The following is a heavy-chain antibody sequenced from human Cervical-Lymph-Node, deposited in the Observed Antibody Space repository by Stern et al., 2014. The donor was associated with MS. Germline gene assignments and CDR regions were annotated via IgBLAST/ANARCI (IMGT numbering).Heavy chain of an antibody. D-gene: IGHD1-26*01. V-gene: IGHV5-51*01. CDR1: GYSFTSYW. CDR2: IYPGGSDT. CDR3: ARLVIVGATDWFDP. J-gene: IGHJ5*02. Sequence: EVQLVESGAEVKKPGESLKLSCKGSGYSFTSYWIRWVRQMPGKGLEWLGFIYPGGSDTRYTPSFQGQFTISDANCISTSYLTVSSRKASDTAMYYCARLVIVGATDWFDPWGQGTLVTVSS.